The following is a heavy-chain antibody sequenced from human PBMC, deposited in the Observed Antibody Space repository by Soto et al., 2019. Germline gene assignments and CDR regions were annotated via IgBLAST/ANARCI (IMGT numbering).Heavy chain of an antibody. D-gene: IGHD1-26*01. CDR3: AKYEMGATFGY. Sequence: LRLSCAASGFTFSSYAMSWVRQAPGKGLEWVSAISGSGGSTYYADSVKGRFTISRDNSKNTLYLQMSSLRAEDTAVYYCAKYEMGATFGYWGQGTLVTVSS. CDR2: ISGSGGST. J-gene: IGHJ4*02. V-gene: IGHV3-23*01. CDR1: GFTFSSYA.